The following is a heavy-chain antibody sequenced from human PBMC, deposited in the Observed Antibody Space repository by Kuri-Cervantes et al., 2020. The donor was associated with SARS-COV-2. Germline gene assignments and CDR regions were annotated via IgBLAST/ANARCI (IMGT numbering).Heavy chain of an antibody. J-gene: IGHJ4*02. CDR1: GFTFSSYW. CDR2: IKQDGSEK. D-gene: IGHD3-9*01. Sequence: GESLKISCAASGFTFSSYWMSWVRQAPGKGLEWVANIKQDGSEKYYVDSVKGRFTISRDNAKNSLYLQMNSLRAEDTAVYYCARGRTILDYFDYWGQGTLVTVSS. CDR3: ARGRTILDYFDY. V-gene: IGHV3-7*01.